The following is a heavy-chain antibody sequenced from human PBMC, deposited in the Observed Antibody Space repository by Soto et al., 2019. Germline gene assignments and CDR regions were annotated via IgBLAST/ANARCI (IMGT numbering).Heavy chain of an antibody. CDR3: AKARLWGGDGCNACNYYGLDV. D-gene: IGHD2-2*01. CDR2: ISWNSGSI. CDR1: GFTFDDYA. Sequence: EVQLVESGGGLVQPGRSLRLSCAASGFTFDDYAMHWVRQAPGKGLEWVSGISWNSGSIGYADSVKGRFTISRDNAKNSLNLQMNSLRAEDTALYYWAKARLWGGDGCNACNYYGLDVWGQGTTVTVSS. V-gene: IGHV3-9*01. J-gene: IGHJ6*02.